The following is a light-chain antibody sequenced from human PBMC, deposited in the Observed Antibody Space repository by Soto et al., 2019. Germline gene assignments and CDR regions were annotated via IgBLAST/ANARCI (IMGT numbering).Light chain of an antibody. V-gene: IGKV3-15*01. CDR1: QSVRNN. CDR3: HQYNNWPRT. J-gene: IGKJ5*01. CDR2: GAS. Sequence: EIVMTQSPATLSVSPGERATLSCRASQSVRNNLAWYQQKPGQAPSLLIYGASTRATGIPARFSGSGSGTEFTLTISSLRSEDFAVYFCHQYNNWPRTFGQGTRLEI.